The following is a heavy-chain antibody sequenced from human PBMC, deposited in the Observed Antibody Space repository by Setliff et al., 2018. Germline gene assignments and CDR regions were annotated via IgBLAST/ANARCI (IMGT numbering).Heavy chain of an antibody. J-gene: IGHJ4*02. CDR3: ARSIAAAATKF. CDR2: IFSKGST. D-gene: IGHD6-25*01. CDR1: GGPINTGNYY. Sequence: NPSETLSLTCTVSGGPINTGNYYWSWFRQPAGKGLEWIGQIFSKGSTNTNPSLMSRVTISMDTSKNQFSLRLTSMTAADTGVYYCARSIAAAATKFWSQGTAVTVSS. V-gene: IGHV4-61*09.